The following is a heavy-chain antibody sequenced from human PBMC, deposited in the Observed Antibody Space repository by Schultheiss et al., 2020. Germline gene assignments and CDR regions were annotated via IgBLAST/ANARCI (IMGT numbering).Heavy chain of an antibody. D-gene: IGHD3-3*01. CDR3: AYWSGYKGYDY. V-gene: IGHV2-70*04. CDR2: IDWDDDK. CDR1: GFSLSTSGMR. Sequence: SGPKLVKPTQTLTLTCTFSGFSLSTSGMRVSWIRQPPGKALEWLAHIDWDDDKFYSTSLKTRLTISKDTSKNQVVLTMTNMDPVDTATYYCAYWSGYKGYDYWGRGTTVTVAS. J-gene: IGHJ6*04.